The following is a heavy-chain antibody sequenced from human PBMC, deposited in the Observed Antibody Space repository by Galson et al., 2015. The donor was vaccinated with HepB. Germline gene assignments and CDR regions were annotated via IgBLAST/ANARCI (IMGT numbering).Heavy chain of an antibody. D-gene: IGHD1-26*01. V-gene: IGHV1-18*01. CDR2: ISAYNGNT. J-gene: IGHJ5*02. CDR1: GYTFTSYA. Sequence: SVKVSCKASGYTFTSYAISWVRQAPGQGLEWLGWISAYNGNTDYTQSFQGRFTMTTDTSKSTAYMEVRSLRSDDTAVYYCASVGKRGSGKVGTSGMLFDPWDQGTLVTVSS. CDR3: ASVGKRGSGKVGTSGMLFDP.